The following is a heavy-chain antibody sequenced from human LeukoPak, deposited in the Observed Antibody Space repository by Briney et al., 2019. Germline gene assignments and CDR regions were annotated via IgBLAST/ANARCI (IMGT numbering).Heavy chain of an antibody. CDR1: GGSISSYY. CDR3: VRGSAAARY. V-gene: IGHV4-59*01. D-gene: IGHD6-13*01. J-gene: IGHJ4*02. Sequence: SETLSLTCSVSGGSISSYYWSWTRQPPGKGLQWIGYIYYSGSTNYNPSLKSRVTISLDTSKNQFSLKLSSVTAADTAVYYCVRGSAAARYWGQGTLVTVSS. CDR2: IYYSGST.